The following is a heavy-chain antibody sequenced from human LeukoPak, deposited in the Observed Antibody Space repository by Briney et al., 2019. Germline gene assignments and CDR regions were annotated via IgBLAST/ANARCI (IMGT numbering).Heavy chain of an antibody. J-gene: IGHJ4*02. CDR3: ARALTTSATVTTGY. CDR2: INGDGSST. Sequence: GGSLRLSCAASGFTFSSYWMHWVRHAPGKGLVWVSRINGDGSSTTYADTVKGRLTISRDNAKSTLYLQMNSLRAEDTAMYYCARALTTSATVTTGYWGQGTLVTVSS. V-gene: IGHV3-74*01. D-gene: IGHD4-17*01. CDR1: GFTFSSYW.